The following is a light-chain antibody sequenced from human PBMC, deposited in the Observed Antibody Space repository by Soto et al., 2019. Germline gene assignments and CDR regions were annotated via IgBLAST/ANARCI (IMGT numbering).Light chain of an antibody. CDR1: QTISSR. Sequence: DIQMTQSPSTLSASVGDRVTITCRASQTISSRLAWYQQKPGKAPKLLIYQASSLESGVPSRFSGSGAGTEFTLTISSLQPDDFATYYCQQNNSYSHTFGQGTKLEIK. CDR3: QQNNSYSHT. J-gene: IGKJ2*01. V-gene: IGKV1-5*03. CDR2: QAS.